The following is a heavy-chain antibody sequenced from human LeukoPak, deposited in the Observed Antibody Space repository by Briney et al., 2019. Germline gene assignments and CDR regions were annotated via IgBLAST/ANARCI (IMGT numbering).Heavy chain of an antibody. CDR3: ARSAFGDYYGSGSPIDY. CDR1: GYTFTSYD. D-gene: IGHD3-10*01. V-gene: IGHV1-8*01. CDR2: MNPNSGNT. J-gene: IGHJ4*02. Sequence: GASVKVSCKASGYTFTSYDINWVRQATGQGLEWMGWMNPNSGNTGYAQKFRGWVTMTRDTSISTAYMELSRLRSDDTAVYYCARSAFGDYYGSGSPIDYWGQGTLVTVSS.